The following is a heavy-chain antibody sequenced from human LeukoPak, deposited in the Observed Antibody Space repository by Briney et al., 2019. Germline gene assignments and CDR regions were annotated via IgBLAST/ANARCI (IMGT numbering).Heavy chain of an antibody. D-gene: IGHD6-13*01. CDR2: IYYSGST. Sequence: SETLSLTCTVSGASISSSYWSWIRQPPGKGLEWIGYIYYSGSTNYNPSLKSRVTISVDTSKNQFSLNLSSVTAADTAVYYCVRDHSSSRGVYYMDVWGKGTTVTVSS. CDR1: GASISSSY. CDR3: VRDHSSSRGVYYMDV. V-gene: IGHV4-59*01. J-gene: IGHJ6*03.